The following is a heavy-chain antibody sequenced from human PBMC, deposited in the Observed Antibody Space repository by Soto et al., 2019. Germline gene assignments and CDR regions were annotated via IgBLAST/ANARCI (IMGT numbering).Heavy chain of an antibody. CDR3: ARHFFRTSLKYYYDSSGYRGYYYGMDV. D-gene: IGHD3-22*01. CDR2: IYPGDSDT. CDR1: GYSFTSYW. J-gene: IGHJ6*02. Sequence: PGESLKISCKGSGYSFTSYWIGWVRQMPGKGLEWMGIIYPGDSDTRYSPSFQGQVTISADKSISTAYLQWSSLKASDTAMYYCARHFFRTSLKYYYDSSGYRGYYYGMDVWGQGTTVTVSS. V-gene: IGHV5-51*01.